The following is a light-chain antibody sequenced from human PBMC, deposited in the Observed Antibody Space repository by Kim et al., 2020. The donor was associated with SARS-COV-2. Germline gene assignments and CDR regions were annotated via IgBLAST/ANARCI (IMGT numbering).Light chain of an antibody. CDR2: NNN. CDR3: ASWDDSLTVL. V-gene: IGLV1-44*01. Sequence: ELTQPPSTSGTPGQRVTISCSGSSSSIGSNAVNWYQHLPGTAPKLLIYNNNQRPSGVPDRFSGSKSGTSASLAISGLQSEDEADYYCASWDDSLTVLFGTGTKVTVL. CDR1: SSSIGSNA. J-gene: IGLJ1*01.